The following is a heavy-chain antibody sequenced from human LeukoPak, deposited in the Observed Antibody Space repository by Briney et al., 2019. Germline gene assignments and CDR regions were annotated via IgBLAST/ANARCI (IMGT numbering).Heavy chain of an antibody. J-gene: IGHJ6*03. CDR1: GYTFFSYA. V-gene: IGHV7-4-1*02. CDR2: INTNTGNP. CDR3: ARAGTTDNYYYYMDV. Sequence: GASVKVSCKASGYTFFSYAMNWVRQAPGQGLEWMGWINTNTGNPTYAPGFTGRFVFSLDTSVSTAYLQITSLKAEDTAVYYCARAGTTDNYYYYMDVWGKGATVTISS. D-gene: IGHD1-1*01.